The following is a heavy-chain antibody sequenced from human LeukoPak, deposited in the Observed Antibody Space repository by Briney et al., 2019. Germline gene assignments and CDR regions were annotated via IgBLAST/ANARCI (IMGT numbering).Heavy chain of an antibody. CDR2: LSGSGRSI. CDR3: ANRLVTTVTPYFQH. D-gene: IGHD4-17*01. Sequence: PGGSLRLSCAASGFTFSSYAMSWVRQAAGKGLEWVSALSGSGRSIYYADSVKGRFTISRDNSRNTLYLQMNSLRVEDTAVYYCANRLVTTVTPYFQHWGQGTLVTVSS. V-gene: IGHV3-23*01. J-gene: IGHJ1*01. CDR1: GFTFSSYA.